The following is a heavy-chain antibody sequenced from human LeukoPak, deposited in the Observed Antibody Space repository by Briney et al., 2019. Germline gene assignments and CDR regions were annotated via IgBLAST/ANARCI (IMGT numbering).Heavy chain of an antibody. CDR3: ARDFERPDY. CDR1: GYTFTDYF. J-gene: IGHJ4*02. V-gene: IGHV1-2*06. CDR2: INPNSGGT. Sequence: ASVKVSCKASGYTFTDYFIHWVRQAPGQGLEWMGRINPNSGGTNYTQKFQGRVTMTRDTSISTAYMELSRLRSDDTAVYYCARDFERPDYWGQGTLVTISS.